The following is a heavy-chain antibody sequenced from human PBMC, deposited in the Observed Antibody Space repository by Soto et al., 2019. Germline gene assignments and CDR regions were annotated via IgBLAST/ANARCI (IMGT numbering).Heavy chain of an antibody. D-gene: IGHD2-2*02. CDR3: ARALGGVVPAAIRFDP. CDR2: IIPIFGTA. V-gene: IGHV1-69*13. J-gene: IGHJ5*02. Sequence: SVKVSCKASGGTFSSYAVSWVRQAPGQGLEWMGGIIPIFGTANYAQKFQGRVTITADESTSTAYMELSSLRSEDTAVYYCARALGGVVPAAIRFDPWGQGTLVTVSS. CDR1: GGTFSSYA.